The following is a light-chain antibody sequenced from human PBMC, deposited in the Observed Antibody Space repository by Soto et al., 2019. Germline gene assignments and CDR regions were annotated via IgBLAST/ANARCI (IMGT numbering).Light chain of an antibody. CDR1: QSVSSN. V-gene: IGKV3-20*01. Sequence: EIVFTQSPATRSVSPGERATLSCRASQSVSSNLAWYRQKPGQAPRILIYGASSRATGIPARFSGSGSGTDFTLTISRLAPEDFAVYYCQQYGSSGTFGQGTKVDIK. J-gene: IGKJ1*01. CDR2: GAS. CDR3: QQYGSSGT.